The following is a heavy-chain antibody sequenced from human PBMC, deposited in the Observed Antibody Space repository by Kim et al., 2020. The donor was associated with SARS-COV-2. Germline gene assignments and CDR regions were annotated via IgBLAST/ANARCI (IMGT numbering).Heavy chain of an antibody. J-gene: IGHJ5*01. D-gene: IGHD3-22*01. CDR1: VFTVDDYG. Sequence: GGSLRLSCTPSVFTVDDYGMSWVRQVPGKGLEWVAGITWDGKGIGYADSVKGRFTISRDSARNFLHLQMDSLRVEDTALYHCARDAYFDDSGFYGLDSWGQGTLVTVSP. CDR3: ARDAYFDDSGFYGLDS. V-gene: IGHV3-20*01. CDR2: ITWDGKGI.